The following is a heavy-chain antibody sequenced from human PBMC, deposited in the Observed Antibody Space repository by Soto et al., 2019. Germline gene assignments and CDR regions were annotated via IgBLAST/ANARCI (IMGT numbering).Heavy chain of an antibody. CDR2: IIPILGIA. J-gene: IGHJ4*02. V-gene: IGHV1-69*04. CDR3: AREAAAHATDDY. D-gene: IGHD6-13*01. Sequence: ASVKVSCKASGYTFTSYGISWVLQAPGQGLEWMGRIIPILGIANYAQKFQGRVTITADKSTSTAYMELSSLRSEDTAVYYCAREAAAHATDDYWGQGTLVTVSS. CDR1: GYTFTSYG.